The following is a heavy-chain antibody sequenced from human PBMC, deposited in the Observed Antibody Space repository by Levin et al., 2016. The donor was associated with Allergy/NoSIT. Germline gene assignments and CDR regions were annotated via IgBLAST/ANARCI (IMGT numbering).Heavy chain of an antibody. CDR1: GFTFSNAW. D-gene: IGHD3-10*01. J-gene: IGHJ3*02. CDR2: IKSKTDGGTT. CDR3: TTGLRYYGSGSYGTDAFDI. Sequence: GESLKISCAASGFTFSNAWMSWVRQAPGKGLEWVGRIKSKTDGGTTDYAAPVKGRFTISRDDSKNTLYLQMNSLKTEDTAVYYCTTGLRYYGSGSYGTDAFDIWGQGTMVTVSS. V-gene: IGHV3-15*01.